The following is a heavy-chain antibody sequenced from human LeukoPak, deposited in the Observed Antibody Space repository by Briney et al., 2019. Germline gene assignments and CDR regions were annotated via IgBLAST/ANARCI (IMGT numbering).Heavy chain of an antibody. V-gene: IGHV3-7*01. CDR2: INQDGSEK. J-gene: IGHJ4*02. CDR3: ARDVFCGGDCYSPKCN. CDR1: GFTFRSYL. Sequence: GGSLRLSCAASGFTFRSYLMSWVRQAPGKGLEWVANINQDGSEKYYVDSVKGRFTISRDNAENSLFLQLNSLRAEDTAVYYCARDVFCGGDCYSPKCNWGQGTLVTVSS. D-gene: IGHD2-21*02.